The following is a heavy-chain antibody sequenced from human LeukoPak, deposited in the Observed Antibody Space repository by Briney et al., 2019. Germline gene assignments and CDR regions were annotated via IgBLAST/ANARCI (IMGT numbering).Heavy chain of an antibody. V-gene: IGHV1-69*10. D-gene: IGHD2-2*01. CDR1: GGTFSTYS. CDR3: ARGARGYCESASCLWGYYFDY. CDR2: IIPVLGRT. Sequence: SVKVSCKASGGTFSTYSITWVRQAPGQGLEWMGGIIPVLGRTTYAQKFQTRVTITADISTSTAYMELSSLTSQDTAVYYCARGARGYCESASCLWGYYFDYWGQGTLVTVSS. J-gene: IGHJ4*02.